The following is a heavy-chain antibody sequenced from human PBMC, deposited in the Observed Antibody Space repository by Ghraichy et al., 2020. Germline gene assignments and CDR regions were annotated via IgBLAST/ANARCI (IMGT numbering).Heavy chain of an antibody. D-gene: IGHD3-22*01. CDR3: ARERGVDLVDYVSSGYVDY. CDR1: GFTFSSYA. CDR2: ISSNGGST. Sequence: GESLNISCAASGFTFSSYAMHWVRQAPGKGLEYVSAISSNGGSTYYANSVKGRFTISRDNSKNTLYLQMGSLRAEDMAVYYCARERGVDLVDYVSSGYVDYWGQGTLVTVSS. V-gene: IGHV3-64*01. J-gene: IGHJ4*02.